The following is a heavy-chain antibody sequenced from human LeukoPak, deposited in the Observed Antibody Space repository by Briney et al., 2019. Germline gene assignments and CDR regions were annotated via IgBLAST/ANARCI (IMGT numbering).Heavy chain of an antibody. D-gene: IGHD3-22*01. CDR1: GFTFSSYW. CDR2: IKQDGSEK. CDR3: ARRLERITMIVVVSVFDY. V-gene: IGHV3-7*01. J-gene: IGHJ4*02. Sequence: GGSLRLSCAASGFTFSSYWMSWVRQAPGKGLEWGANIKQDGSEKYYVDSVKGRFTISRDNAKNSLYLQMNSLRAEDTAVYYCARRLERITMIVVVSVFDYWGQGTLVTVSS.